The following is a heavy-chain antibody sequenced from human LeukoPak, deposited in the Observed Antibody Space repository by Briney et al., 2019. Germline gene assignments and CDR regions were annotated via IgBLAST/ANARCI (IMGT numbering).Heavy chain of an antibody. Sequence: PGGSLRLSCAASGFTFSSYSMNWVRQAPGKGLEWVSYISSSSSTIYYADSVKGRFTISRDNAKNSLYLQMNSLRAEDTAVYYCARDGSSTTLAAFDIWGQGTMVTVSS. CDR3: ARDGSSTTLAAFDI. V-gene: IGHV3-48*01. CDR1: GFTFSSYS. D-gene: IGHD2-2*01. CDR2: ISSSSSTI. J-gene: IGHJ3*02.